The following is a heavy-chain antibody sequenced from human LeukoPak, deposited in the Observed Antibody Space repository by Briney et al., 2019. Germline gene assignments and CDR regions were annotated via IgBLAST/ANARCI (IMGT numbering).Heavy chain of an antibody. CDR3: ARQNGDYRDFDY. V-gene: IGHV4-59*08. CDR1: GGSISSYY. J-gene: IGHJ4*02. CDR2: IYYSGST. Sequence: SETLSLTCTVSGGSISSYYWSWIRQPPGKGLEWIGYIYYSGSTNYNPSLKSRVTISVDTSKNQFSLKLSSVTAAGTAVYYCARQNGDYRDFDYWGQGTLVTVSS. D-gene: IGHD4-17*01.